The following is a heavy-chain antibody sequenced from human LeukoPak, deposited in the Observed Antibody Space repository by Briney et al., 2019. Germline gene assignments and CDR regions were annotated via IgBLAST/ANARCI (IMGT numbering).Heavy chain of an antibody. J-gene: IGHJ4*02. CDR2: INPNSGGT. D-gene: IGHD3-16*02. CDR1: GYTFTSYD. CDR3: ATVGPFYDYVWGSYLFN. V-gene: IGHV1-2*02. Sequence: ASVKVSCKASGYTFTSYDINWVRQATGQGLEWMGWINPNSGGTNYAQKFQGRVTMARDTSISTAYMELSRLRSDDTAVYYCATVGPFYDYVWGSYLFNWGQGTLVTVSS.